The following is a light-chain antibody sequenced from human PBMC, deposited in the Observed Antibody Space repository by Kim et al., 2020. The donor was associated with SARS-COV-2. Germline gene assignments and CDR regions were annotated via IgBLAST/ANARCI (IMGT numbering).Light chain of an antibody. J-gene: IGKJ1*01. Sequence: LSASVGDRVTITCRASQSISSWLAWYQQKPGKAPKLLIYDASSLESGVPSRFSGSGSGTEFTLTISSLQPDDFATYYCQQYNSCTFGQGTKVDIK. V-gene: IGKV1-5*01. CDR1: QSISSW. CDR3: QQYNSCT. CDR2: DAS.